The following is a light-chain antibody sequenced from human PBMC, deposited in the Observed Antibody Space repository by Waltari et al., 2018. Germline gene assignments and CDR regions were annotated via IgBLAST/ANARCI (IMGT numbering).Light chain of an antibody. J-gene: IGKJ1*01. CDR3: QQYNNWPPWT. V-gene: IGKV3-15*01. Sequence: EIVMTQSPATLSVSPVERATLSCRSSQSVSSNLAWYQQKPGPAPRLLSYGASTRATGIPARFSGSGSGTEFTLTISSMQSEDFAVYYCQQYNNWPPWTFGQGTKVEIK. CDR2: GAS. CDR1: QSVSSN.